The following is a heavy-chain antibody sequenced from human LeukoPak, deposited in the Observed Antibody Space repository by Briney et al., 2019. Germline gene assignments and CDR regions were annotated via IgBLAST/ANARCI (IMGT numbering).Heavy chain of an antibody. Sequence: PSETLSLTCTVSGGSISSYYWSWIRQPPGKGLEWIGYMYYSGSTNYNPSLKSRVTISVDTSKNQFSLKLSSVTAADTAVYYCARAWRYYDSSGYYYAYYFDYWGQGTLVTVSS. J-gene: IGHJ4*02. V-gene: IGHV4-59*01. D-gene: IGHD3-22*01. CDR2: MYYSGST. CDR1: GGSISSYY. CDR3: ARAWRYYDSSGYYYAYYFDY.